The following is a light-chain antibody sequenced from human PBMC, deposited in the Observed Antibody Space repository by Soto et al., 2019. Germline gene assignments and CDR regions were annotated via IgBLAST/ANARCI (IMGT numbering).Light chain of an antibody. CDR1: QTVSNK. CDR2: DTS. CDR3: QQYGSSKIT. V-gene: IGKV3-11*01. J-gene: IGKJ5*01. Sequence: EIVLTQSPATLSSSPGERASLSCRASQTVSNKLAWYQHKPGQAPRLLIYDTSNRATGIPARFSGSGSGTDFTLTISSLEPEDFAVYYCQQYGSSKITFGQGTRLEI.